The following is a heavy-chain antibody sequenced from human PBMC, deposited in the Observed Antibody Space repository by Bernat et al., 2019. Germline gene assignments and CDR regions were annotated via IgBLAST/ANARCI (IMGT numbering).Heavy chain of an antibody. J-gene: IGHJ5*02. CDR3: ARDRVRGAWFDP. Sequence: EVQLVESGGGVVQPGGSLRLSCAASGFTFDDYAMSWVRQAPGKGLEWVSAISGSGGSTYYADSVKGRFTISRDNSKNTLYLQMNSLRAEDTAVYYCARDRVRGAWFDPWGQGTLVTVSS. D-gene: IGHD3-10*01. CDR2: ISGSGGST. V-gene: IGHV3-23*04. CDR1: GFTFDDYA.